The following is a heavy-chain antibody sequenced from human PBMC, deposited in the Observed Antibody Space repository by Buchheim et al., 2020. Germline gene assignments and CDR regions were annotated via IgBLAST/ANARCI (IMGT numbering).Heavy chain of an antibody. CDR2: ISGSGGST. Sequence: EVQLLESGGGLVQPGGSLRLSCAASGFTFSSYAMSWVRQAPGKGLEWVSAISGSGGSTYYADSVKGRFTISRDNSKNTLYLQMNSLRAEDTAVYYCAKDIGCSGGSCYSPYRPYYYYYGMDVWGQGTT. D-gene: IGHD2-15*01. CDR1: GFTFSSYA. V-gene: IGHV3-23*01. J-gene: IGHJ6*02. CDR3: AKDIGCSGGSCYSPYRPYYYYYGMDV.